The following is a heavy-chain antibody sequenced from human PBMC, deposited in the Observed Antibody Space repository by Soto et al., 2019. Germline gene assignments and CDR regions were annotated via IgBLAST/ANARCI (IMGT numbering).Heavy chain of an antibody. Sequence: GASVKVSCKASGGTFSSYAISWVRQAPGQGLEWMGGIIPIFGTANYAQKFQGRVTITADESTSTAYMELSSLRSEDTAVYYCASALGDYGGKSNAFDIWGQGTMVTVSS. CDR3: ASALGDYGGKSNAFDI. CDR1: GGTFSSYA. J-gene: IGHJ3*02. D-gene: IGHD4-17*01. V-gene: IGHV1-69*13. CDR2: IIPIFGTA.